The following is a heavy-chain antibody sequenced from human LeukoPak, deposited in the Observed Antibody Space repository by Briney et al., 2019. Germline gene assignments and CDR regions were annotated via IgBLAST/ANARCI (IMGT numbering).Heavy chain of an antibody. CDR1: GGTFSSYA. CDR2: IIPIFGTA. Sequence: SVKVSCKASGGTFSSYAISWVRQAPGQGLEWMGGIIPIFGTANYAQKFQGRVTITRNTSISTVYMELSSLRSEDTAVYYCARGPPTAQYFQHWGQGTLVTVSS. CDR3: ARGPPTAQYFQH. D-gene: IGHD1-1*01. V-gene: IGHV1-69*05. J-gene: IGHJ1*01.